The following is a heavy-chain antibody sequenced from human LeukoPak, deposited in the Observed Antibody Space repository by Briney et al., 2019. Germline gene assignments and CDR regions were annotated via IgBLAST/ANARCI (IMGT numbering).Heavy chain of an antibody. CDR2: ISHSGST. D-gene: IGHD6-19*01. CDR1: GGSISSSSYY. V-gene: IGHV4-39*07. Sequence: SETLSLTCTVSGGSISSSSYYWGWIRQPPGKGLEWIGEISHSGSTDYNPSLESRVTISVDTSKNPFSLKVTSVTAADTAIYYCARPTSGWQTSYYYYYMDVWGKGTTVTISS. CDR3: ARPTSGWQTSYYYYYMDV. J-gene: IGHJ6*03.